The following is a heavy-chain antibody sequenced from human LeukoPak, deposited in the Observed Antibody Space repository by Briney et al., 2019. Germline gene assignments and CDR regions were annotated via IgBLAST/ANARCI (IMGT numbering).Heavy chain of an antibody. V-gene: IGHV1-69*05. D-gene: IGHD2-8*01. J-gene: IGHJ4*02. Sequence: SVKVSCKASGGTFSSYAISWVRQAPGQGLEWMGGIIPIFGTANYARKFQGRVTITTDESTSTAYMELSNLRSEDTAVYYCAGSMLPNCYFDYWGQGTLVTVSS. CDR1: GGTFSSYA. CDR3: AGSMLPNCYFDY. CDR2: IIPIFGTA.